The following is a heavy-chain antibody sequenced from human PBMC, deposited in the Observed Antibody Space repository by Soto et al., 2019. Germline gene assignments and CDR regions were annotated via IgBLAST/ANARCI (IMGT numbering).Heavy chain of an antibody. D-gene: IGHD2-2*01. CDR1: GFAFNNYG. CDR3: AREDSIIIPAVSDF. V-gene: IGHV3-21*01. CDR2: ISKSDYT. Sequence: GGSLRLSCTVSGFAFNNYGINWVRQAPGKGLEWVSSISKSDYTYYSDSVKGRFTISRDNAKNSVSLQVNTLRVEDTAVYYCAREDSIIIPAVSDFWGQGTLVTVYS. J-gene: IGHJ4*02.